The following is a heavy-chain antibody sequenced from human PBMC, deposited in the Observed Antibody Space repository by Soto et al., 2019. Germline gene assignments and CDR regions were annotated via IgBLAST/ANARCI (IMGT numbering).Heavy chain of an antibody. Sequence: EVQLVESGGGLVQPGGSLRLSCAASGFTLSDYDIDWVRQAPGKGLEWIGRTRDKARSYTTEYAASVEGRFTISRDESKNSLYLQVNSLKAGDTAVYDCVASDSRGYLGKCWGQGTMVTVSS. V-gene: IGHV3-72*01. CDR3: VASDSRGYLGKC. D-gene: IGHD3-22*01. CDR2: TRDKARSYTT. CDR1: GFTLSDYD. J-gene: IGHJ4*02.